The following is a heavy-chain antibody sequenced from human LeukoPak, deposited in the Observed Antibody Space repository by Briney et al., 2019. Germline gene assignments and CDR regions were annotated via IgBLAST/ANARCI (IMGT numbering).Heavy chain of an antibody. Sequence: SETLSLTCTVSGGSISSYYWSWIRQPPGKGLEWIGYIYYSGSTNYNPSLKSRVTISVDTSKNQFSLKLNSATAADTAVFYCAANSADYNTLGSSYKVWGQGTLVTVSS. CDR2: IYYSGST. V-gene: IGHV4-59*08. D-gene: IGHD3-10*01. CDR1: GGSISSYY. J-gene: IGHJ4*02. CDR3: AANSADYNTLGSSYKV.